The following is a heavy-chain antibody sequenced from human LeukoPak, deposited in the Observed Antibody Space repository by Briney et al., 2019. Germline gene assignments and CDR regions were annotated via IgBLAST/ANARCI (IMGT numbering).Heavy chain of an antibody. CDR2: IKPNSGGT. V-gene: IGHV1-2*02. D-gene: IGHD2-21*02. CDR1: GYTFSGHY. J-gene: IGHJ4*02. CDR3: ARVLGDSFIDY. Sequence: ASVKVSCQASGYTFSGHYMHWVRQAPGQGLEWMGWIKPNSGGTNYAQKFQGRVTMTRDTSISTAYMELSRLRSDDTAVYYCARVLGDSFIDYWGQGTLVTVSS.